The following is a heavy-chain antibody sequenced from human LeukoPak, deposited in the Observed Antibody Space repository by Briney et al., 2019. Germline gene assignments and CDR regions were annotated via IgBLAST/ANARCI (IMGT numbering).Heavy chain of an antibody. CDR2: IYPGDSDT. CDR1: GYSFTSYW. D-gene: IGHD2-2*01. V-gene: IGHV5-51*01. J-gene: IGHJ3*02. Sequence: GESLKISCKGSGYSFTSYWIGWVRQMPGKGLEWMGIIYPGDSDTRYSPSFQGQVTISADKSISTAYLQWSSLKASDTAMYYCPRIAGYCSSTSCYAFDIWGQGTMVTVSS. CDR3: PRIAGYCSSTSCYAFDI.